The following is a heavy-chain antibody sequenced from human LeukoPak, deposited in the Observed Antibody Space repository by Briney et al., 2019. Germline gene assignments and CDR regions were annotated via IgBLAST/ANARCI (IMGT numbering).Heavy chain of an antibody. CDR2: IYTSGRT. CDR3: ARDPSSGWSNYYYYYMDV. Sequence: PSETLSLTCTVSGGSISSYYWSWIRQPAGKGLEWIGRIYTSGRTNYNPSLKSRVTISVDKSKNQFSLKLSSVTAADTAVYYCARDPSSGWSNYYYYYMDVWGKGTTVTVSS. J-gene: IGHJ6*03. CDR1: GGSISSYY. V-gene: IGHV4-4*07. D-gene: IGHD6-19*01.